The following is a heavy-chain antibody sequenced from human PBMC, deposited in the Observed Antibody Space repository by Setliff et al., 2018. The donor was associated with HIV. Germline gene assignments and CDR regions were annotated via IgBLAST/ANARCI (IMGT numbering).Heavy chain of an antibody. J-gene: IGHJ5*02. CDR1: GYTFIDYF. V-gene: IGHV1-2*02. CDR3: ATNVYGSGSYSGWWFDP. D-gene: IGHD3-10*01. CDR2: ISPNNGAT. Sequence: GASVKVSCKASGYTFIDYFIHWVRQAPGQGLEWMGWISPNNGATKISQKFQGRVTMTRDTSISTAYMELSRLRSDDTAVYYCATNVYGSGSYSGWWFDPWGQGTLVTVSS.